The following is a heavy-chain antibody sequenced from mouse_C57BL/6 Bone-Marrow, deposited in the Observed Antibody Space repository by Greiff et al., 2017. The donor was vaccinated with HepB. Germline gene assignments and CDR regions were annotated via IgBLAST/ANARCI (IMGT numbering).Heavy chain of an antibody. D-gene: IGHD2-3*01. CDR2: FYPRSGNT. V-gene: IGHV1-81*01. CDR1: GYTFTSYG. CDR3: ARLKGWLLRGWDY. J-gene: IGHJ4*01. Sequence: QVQLQQSGAELARPGASVKLSCKASGYTFTSYGISWVKQRTGQGLEWIGEFYPRSGNTYYNEKFKGKATLTADKSSSTAYMALRSLTSEDSAVYFCARLKGWLLRGWDYWGQGTSVTVSS.